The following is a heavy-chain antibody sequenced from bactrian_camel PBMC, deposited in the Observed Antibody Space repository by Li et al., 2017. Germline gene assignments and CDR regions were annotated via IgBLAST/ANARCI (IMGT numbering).Heavy chain of an antibody. Sequence: HVQLVESGGGLVQPGGSLRLSCAPSGLSVSDFSMAWFRQSPGKEREGVAAIRRDDLTAYTDSVKGRFTISEDVANTTTYLLMNNLKPEDTGIYYCAAAVPTIRKPTGGTFFGRQLYTHWGQGTQVTVS. V-gene: IGHV3S53*01. J-gene: IGHJ4*01. CDR2: IRRDDLT. CDR3: AAAVPTIRKPTGGTFFGRQLYTH. CDR1: GLSVSDFS. D-gene: IGHD7*01.